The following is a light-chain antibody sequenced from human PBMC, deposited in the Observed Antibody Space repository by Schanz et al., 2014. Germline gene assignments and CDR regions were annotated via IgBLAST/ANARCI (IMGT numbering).Light chain of an antibody. CDR2: DDN. V-gene: IGLV2-14*01. CDR1: RSDVGGYNY. Sequence: QSALTQPASVSGSPGQSITISCTGTRSDVGGYNYVSWYQQRPGKAPKLIIYDDNKRPSGVPDRFSGSKSGNTASLTISGLQAEDEADYYCSSFTTTDTWVFGGGTKVTVL. CDR3: SSFTTTDTWV. J-gene: IGLJ3*02.